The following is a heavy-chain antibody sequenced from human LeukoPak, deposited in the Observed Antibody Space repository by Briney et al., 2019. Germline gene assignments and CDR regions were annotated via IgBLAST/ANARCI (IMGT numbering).Heavy chain of an antibody. CDR2: IKQDGSEK. CDR1: GFTFSNAW. CDR3: ARGAPAAAGTYYYYMDV. D-gene: IGHD6-13*01. Sequence: GGSLRLSCAASGFTFSNAWMSWVRQAPGKGLEWVANIKQDGSEKYYVDSVKGRFTISRDNAKNSLYLQMNSLRAEDTAVYYCARGAPAAAGTYYYYMDVWGKGTTVTVSS. J-gene: IGHJ6*03. V-gene: IGHV3-7*04.